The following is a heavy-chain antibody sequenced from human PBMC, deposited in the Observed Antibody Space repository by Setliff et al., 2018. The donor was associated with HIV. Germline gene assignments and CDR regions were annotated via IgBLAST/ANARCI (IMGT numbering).Heavy chain of an antibody. CDR2: IYHSGST. J-gene: IGHJ5*02. CDR1: GYSISSGYY. D-gene: IGHD3-22*01. CDR3: ARHSGPSSGFRWFDP. V-gene: IGHV4-38-2*01. Sequence: KPSETLSLTCAVSGYSISSGYYWGWIRQPPGKGLEWIGSIYHSGSTYDSPSLKSRVTISVDTSKNQFSLKLSSVTAADTAIYYCARHSGPSSGFRWFDPWGQGTLVTVSS.